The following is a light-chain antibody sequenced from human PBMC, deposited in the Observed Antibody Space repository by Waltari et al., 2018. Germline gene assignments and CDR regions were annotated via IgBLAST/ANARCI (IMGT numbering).Light chain of an antibody. V-gene: IGKV3-15*01. J-gene: IGKJ4*01. CDR3: QQYNNWPLT. CDR2: RAS. Sequence: EIVMTQSPATLSLSPGERATLSCRASQSVTNNLAWYQQKPGQAPRLLIYRASTRANSIPARISGSGSGTEFTLTISSLQSEDFAFYYCQQYNNWPLTFGGGTKVEIK. CDR1: QSVTNN.